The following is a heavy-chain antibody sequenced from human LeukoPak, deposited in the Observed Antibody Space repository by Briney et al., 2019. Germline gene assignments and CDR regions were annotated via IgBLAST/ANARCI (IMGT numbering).Heavy chain of an antibody. J-gene: IGHJ6*02. Sequence: GGSLRLSCAASGFTFSSYAMTWVRQAPGKGLEWVAVISYDGSNKYYADSVKGRFTISRDNSKNTLYLQMNSLRAEDTAVYYCARASYIVGATQGMDVWGQGTTVTVSS. V-gene: IGHV3-30-3*01. D-gene: IGHD1-26*01. CDR2: ISYDGSNK. CDR1: GFTFSSYA. CDR3: ARASYIVGATQGMDV.